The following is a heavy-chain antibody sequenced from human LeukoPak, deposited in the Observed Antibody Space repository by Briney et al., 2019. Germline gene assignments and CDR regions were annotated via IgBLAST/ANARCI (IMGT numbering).Heavy chain of an antibody. Sequence: SETLSLTCTVSGGSISSYYWSWIRQPPGKGLEWIGYIYYSGSTNYNPSLKSRVTISVDTSKNQFSLKLSSVTAADTAVYYCAGGVVPAPGEVPRQFDPWGQGTLVTVSS. CDR1: GGSISSYY. D-gene: IGHD2-2*01. CDR2: IYYSGST. CDR3: AGGVVPAPGEVPRQFDP. J-gene: IGHJ5*02. V-gene: IGHV4-59*01.